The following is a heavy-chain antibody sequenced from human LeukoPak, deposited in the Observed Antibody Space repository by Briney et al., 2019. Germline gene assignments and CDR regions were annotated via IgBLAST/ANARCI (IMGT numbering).Heavy chain of an antibody. V-gene: IGHV1-46*01. CDR1: GYTFTSYY. CDR3: ARGYCSSTSSHRCWRSQAPIPNDY. Sequence: ASVKVSSKASGYTFTSYYMHWVRQAPGQGLEWMGIINPSGGSTSYAQKFQGRVTMTRDTSTSTVYMELSSLRSEDTAVYYCARGYCSSTSSHRCWRSQAPIPNDYWGQGTLVTVSS. J-gene: IGHJ4*02. CDR2: INPSGGST. D-gene: IGHD2-2*01.